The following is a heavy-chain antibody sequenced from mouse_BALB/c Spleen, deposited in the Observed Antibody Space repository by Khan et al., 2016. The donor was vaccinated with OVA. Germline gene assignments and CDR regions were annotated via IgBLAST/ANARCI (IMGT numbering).Heavy chain of an antibody. J-gene: IGHJ4*01. V-gene: IGHV1S56*01. CDR1: GYTFTSYD. CDR2: IFPGDDNT. Sequence: QVQLQQSGTELVKPGASVKLSCKASGYTFTSYDINWVRQRPEQGLEWIGWIFPGDDNTNYNEKFKGQATLTTAKSSSTAYMQLSRLTSEDSAVYVCAGRGGSMDYWGQGTSVTVSS. CDR3: AGRGGSMDY.